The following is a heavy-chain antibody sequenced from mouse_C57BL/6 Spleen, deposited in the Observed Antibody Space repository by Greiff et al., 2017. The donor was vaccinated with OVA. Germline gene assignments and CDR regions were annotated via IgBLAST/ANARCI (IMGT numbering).Heavy chain of an antibody. V-gene: IGHV5-17*01. J-gene: IGHJ2*01. Sequence: DVDLVESGGGLVKPGGSLKLSCAASGFTFSDYGMHWVRQAPEKGLEWVAYISSGSSTIYYADTVKGRFTISRDNAKNTLFLQMTSLRSEDTAMYYCARQDYYGRGYFDYWGQGTTLTVSS. CDR2: ISSGSSTI. CDR3: ARQDYYGRGYFDY. CDR1: GFTFSDYG. D-gene: IGHD1-1*01.